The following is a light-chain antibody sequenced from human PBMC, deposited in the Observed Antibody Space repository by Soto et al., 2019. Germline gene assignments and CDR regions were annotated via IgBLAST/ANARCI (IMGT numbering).Light chain of an antibody. J-gene: IGKJ4*01. CDR3: QQQDNRPLT. Sequence: DIPMTQSPSSLSASVGDRVTITCQASQDISNYLNWYQQKPGKAPKLLIYDASNLETGVPSRFSGSGCGTDFTFIISSLQTFDSATYDCQQQDNRPLTFGRGTKVESK. V-gene: IGKV1-33*01. CDR2: DAS. CDR1: QDISNY.